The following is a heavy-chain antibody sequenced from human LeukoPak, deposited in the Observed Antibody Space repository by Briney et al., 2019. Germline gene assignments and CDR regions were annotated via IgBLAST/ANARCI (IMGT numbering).Heavy chain of an antibody. CDR2: ISVRGERT. V-gene: IGHV3-23*01. J-gene: IGHJ4*02. CDR1: GFTFSSYA. D-gene: IGHD6-13*01. CDR3: AKVDTEYSSSWLATRDY. Sequence: PGGSLRLSCVASGFTFSSYAMVWVRQAPGKGLEWVSGISVRGERTYYADSVKGRFTISRDNSKNTLYLQMNSLRAEDTAVYYCAKVDTEYSSSWLATRDYWGQGTLVAVSS.